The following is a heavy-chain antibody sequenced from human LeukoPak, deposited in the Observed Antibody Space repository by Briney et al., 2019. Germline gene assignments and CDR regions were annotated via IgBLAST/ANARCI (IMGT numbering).Heavy chain of an antibody. CDR1: GGTFSSYA. CDR2: IIPIFGIA. Sequence: ASGKVSCKASGGTFSSYAISWVRQAPGQGLEWMGRIIPIFGIANYAQKFQGRVTITADKSTSTAYMELSSLRSEDTAVYYCARSVDYYDSSGYLYFDYWGQGTLVTVSS. CDR3: ARSVDYYDSSGYLYFDY. J-gene: IGHJ4*02. D-gene: IGHD3-22*01. V-gene: IGHV1-69*04.